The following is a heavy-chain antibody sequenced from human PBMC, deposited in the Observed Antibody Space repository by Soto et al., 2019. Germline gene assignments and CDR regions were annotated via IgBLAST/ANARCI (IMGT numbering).Heavy chain of an antibody. CDR3: ARLITYYYDSSGYSPPAYFDL. CDR2: IIPILGIA. V-gene: IGHV1-69*02. Sequence: QVQLVQSGAEVKKPGSSVKVSCKASGGTFSSYTISWVRQAPGQGLEWMGRIIPILGIANYAQKFQGRVTITADKSTSTAYMVLSSLRSEDTAVYYCARLITYYYDSSGYSPPAYFDLWGRGTLVTVSS. J-gene: IGHJ2*01. CDR1: GGTFSSYT. D-gene: IGHD3-22*01.